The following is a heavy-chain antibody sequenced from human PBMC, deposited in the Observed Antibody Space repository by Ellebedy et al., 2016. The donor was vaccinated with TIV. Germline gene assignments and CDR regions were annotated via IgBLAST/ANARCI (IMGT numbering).Heavy chain of an antibody. Sequence: ASVKVSCKASGGTFSRYAINWVRQAPGQGLEWMGGIIPIFGTAYYARKFRGRVTITADKSPNTVYMELGSLRSDDTAVYYCAGKVVRGVITTLDHWGQGALVTVSS. CDR3: AGKVVRGVITTLDH. V-gene: IGHV1-69*06. J-gene: IGHJ4*02. CDR2: IIPIFGTA. D-gene: IGHD3-10*01. CDR1: GGTFSRYA.